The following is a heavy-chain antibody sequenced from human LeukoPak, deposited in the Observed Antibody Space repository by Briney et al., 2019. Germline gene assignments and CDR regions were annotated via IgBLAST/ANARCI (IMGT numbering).Heavy chain of an antibody. CDR1: GFTFSSYA. D-gene: IGHD5-18*01. J-gene: IGHJ4*02. CDR2: ISGSGGST. Sequence: GGSLRLSCAASGFTFSSYAMSWVRQAPGKGLEWVSAISGSGGSTYYADSAKGRFTISRDNSKNTLYLQMNSLRAEDTAVYYCAKGRQGFYSYGGAVDYWGQGTLVTVSS. CDR3: AKGRQGFYSYGGAVDY. V-gene: IGHV3-23*01.